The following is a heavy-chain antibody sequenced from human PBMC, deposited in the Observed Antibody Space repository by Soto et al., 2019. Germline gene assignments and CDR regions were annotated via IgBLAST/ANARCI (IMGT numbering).Heavy chain of an antibody. V-gene: IGHV3-7*05. CDR2: MTQDGSAM. D-gene: IGHD6-19*01. J-gene: IGHJ5*02. CDR3: AAWSARGWYA. Sequence: DVQLVESGGGLVQPGGSLRLSCVGSGFIFSSYGMNWVRQGPGKGLEWVANMTQDGSAMYYVDPVKGRITISRDNAKNSLYLQMNSLRVEYTAVYCCAAWSARGWYAWGQGTLVTVSS. CDR1: GFIFSSYG.